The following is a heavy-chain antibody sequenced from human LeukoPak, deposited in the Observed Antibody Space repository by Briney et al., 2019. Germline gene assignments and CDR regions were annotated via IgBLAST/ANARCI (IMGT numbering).Heavy chain of an antibody. CDR1: GDSVSSNSAA. Sequence: SQTLSLTCAISGDSVSSNSAAWNWIRQSPSRGLEWLGGTYYRSKWYNDYAVSVKSRITINPDTSKNQFSLQLNSVTPEDTAVYYCAREDGSFGLDYYYYYYYMDVWGKGTTVTVSS. CDR2: TYYRSKWYN. J-gene: IGHJ6*03. V-gene: IGHV6-1*01. D-gene: IGHD1-26*01. CDR3: AREDGSFGLDYYYYYYYMDV.